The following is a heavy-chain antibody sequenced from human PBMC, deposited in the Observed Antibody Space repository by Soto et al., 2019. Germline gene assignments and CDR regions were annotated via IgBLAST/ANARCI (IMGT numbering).Heavy chain of an antibody. V-gene: IGHV3-21*01. CDR2: ISSSSTYI. Sequence: PGGSLRLSCAASGFTFSIYTMNWVRQAPGKGLEWVSSISSSSTYIYYADSVKGRFTISRDNAKNSLYLQMNSLRAEDTAVYYCARDPDTPEYAFDIWGQGAMVTVSS. J-gene: IGHJ3*02. CDR1: GFTFSIYT. CDR3: ARDPDTPEYAFDI.